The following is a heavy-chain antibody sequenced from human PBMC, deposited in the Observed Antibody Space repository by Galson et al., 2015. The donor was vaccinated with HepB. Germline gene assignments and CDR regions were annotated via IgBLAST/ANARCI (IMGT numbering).Heavy chain of an antibody. J-gene: IGHJ6*02. CDR2: ISSSGSTI. V-gene: IGHV3-48*03. CDR1: GFTFSSYE. Sequence: SLRLSCAASGFTFSSYEMNWVRQAPGKGLEWVSYISSSGSTIYYADSVKGRFTISRDNAKNSLYLQMNSLRAEDTAVYYCAKDHYYDSSGYYSLDYYGMDVWGQGTTVTVSS. CDR3: AKDHYYDSSGYYSLDYYGMDV. D-gene: IGHD3-22*01.